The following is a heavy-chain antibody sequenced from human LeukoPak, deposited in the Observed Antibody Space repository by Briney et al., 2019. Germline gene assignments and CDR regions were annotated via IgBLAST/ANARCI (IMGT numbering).Heavy chain of an antibody. CDR3: ASKRNYYDSSGYYYDAFDI. D-gene: IGHD3-22*01. V-gene: IGHV3-21*01. Sequence: LGGSLRLSCAASGFTFSSYAMTWVRQAPGKGLEWVSSISSSSSYIYYADSVKGRFTISRDNAKNSLYLQMNSLRAEDTAVYYCASKRNYYDSSGYYYDAFDIWGQGTMVTVSS. CDR2: ISSSSSYI. J-gene: IGHJ3*02. CDR1: GFTFSSYA.